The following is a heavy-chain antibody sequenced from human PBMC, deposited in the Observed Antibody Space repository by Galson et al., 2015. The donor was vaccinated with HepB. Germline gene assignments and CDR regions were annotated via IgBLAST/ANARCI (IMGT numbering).Heavy chain of an antibody. Sequence: SLRLSCAASGFTLDDYGMSWVRQAPGKGLEWVAGSNWNGGNTGYADSVQGRFTISRDDATNSLHLQMSSLRVEDTALYYCVRAGDSSGWDFEYWGQGTLVTVSS. CDR2: SNWNGGNT. V-gene: IGHV3-20*04. D-gene: IGHD6-19*01. CDR3: VRAGDSSGWDFEY. J-gene: IGHJ4*02. CDR1: GFTLDDYG.